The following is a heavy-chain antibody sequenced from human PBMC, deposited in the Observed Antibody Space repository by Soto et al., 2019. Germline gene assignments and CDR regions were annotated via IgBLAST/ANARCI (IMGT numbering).Heavy chain of an antibody. V-gene: IGHV4-39*01. Sequence: PSETLSLTCTVSGGSITSTSSYWGWVRQPPEKGLEWIATIYDGGSTYYNPSLYSRATISIDTSKNQFSLRLSSVTATDTAVYYCARQINYYGSGNPKGYYFDYWGQGTLVTVSS. D-gene: IGHD3-10*01. CDR3: ARQINYYGSGNPKGYYFDY. CDR2: IYDGGST. CDR1: GGSITSTSSY. J-gene: IGHJ4*02.